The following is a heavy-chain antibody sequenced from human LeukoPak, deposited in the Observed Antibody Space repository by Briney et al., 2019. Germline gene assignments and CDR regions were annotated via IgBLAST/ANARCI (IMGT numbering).Heavy chain of an antibody. CDR2: LKSKTDGGAT. D-gene: IGHD3-22*01. CDR1: GFTFKNAW. CDR3: TTANLYDGSVLEY. V-gene: IGHV3-15*01. Sequence: GGPLRLSCAASGFTFKNAWMSWVRQAPGKGLEWVGRLKSKTDGGATDYAAPLKGRITISRDDSKNRLYLQLNSLKTEDTAVYYCTTANLYDGSVLEYWGQGTLVTVSS. J-gene: IGHJ4*02.